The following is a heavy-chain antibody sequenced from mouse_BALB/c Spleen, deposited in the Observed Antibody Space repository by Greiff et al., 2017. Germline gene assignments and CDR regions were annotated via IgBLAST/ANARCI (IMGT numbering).Heavy chain of an antibody. J-gene: IGHJ4*01. CDR3: TRIYYGPPWAMDY. CDR2: INPSNGGT. V-gene: IGHV1S81*02. Sequence: VQLQQSGAELVKPGASVKLSCKASGYTFTSYYMYWVKQRPGQGLEWIGEINPSNGGTNFNEKFKSKATLTVDKSSSTAYMQLSSLTSEDSAVYYCTRIYYGPPWAMDYWGQGTSVTVSS. CDR1: GYTFTSYY. D-gene: IGHD1-2*01.